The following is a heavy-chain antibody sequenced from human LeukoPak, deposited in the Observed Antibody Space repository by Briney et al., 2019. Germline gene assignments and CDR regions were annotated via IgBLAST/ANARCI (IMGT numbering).Heavy chain of an antibody. V-gene: IGHV4-59*12. Sequence: SETLSLTCTVSVGSISSYYWSWIRQPPGKGLEWIGYIYYSGNTNYNPSLKSRVTISVDTSKNQFSLKLSSVTPEDTAVYYCARGGIQYYFDYWGQGTLVTVSS. CDR2: IYYSGNT. D-gene: IGHD1-26*01. J-gene: IGHJ4*02. CDR1: VGSISSYY. CDR3: ARGGIQYYFDY.